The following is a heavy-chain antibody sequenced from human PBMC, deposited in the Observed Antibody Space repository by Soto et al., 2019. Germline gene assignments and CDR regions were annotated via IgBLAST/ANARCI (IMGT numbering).Heavy chain of an antibody. CDR2: MNPNSGNT. V-gene: IGHV1-8*01. CDR3: ASWTTVTTERFDAFDI. J-gene: IGHJ3*02. CDR1: GYTFTSYD. D-gene: IGHD4-17*01. Sequence: ASVKVSCKASGYTFTSYDINWVRQATGQGLEWMGWMNPNSGNTGFAQKFQGRVTMTRNTSISTAYMELSSPRSEDTAVYYCASWTTVTTERFDAFDIWGQGTMVTVSS.